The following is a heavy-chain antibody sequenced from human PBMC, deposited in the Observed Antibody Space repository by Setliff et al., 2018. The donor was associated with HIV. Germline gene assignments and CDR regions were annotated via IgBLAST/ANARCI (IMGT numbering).Heavy chain of an antibody. V-gene: IGHV3-7*01. D-gene: IGHD5-18*01. CDR2: IKQDGSEK. CDR3: LRGSIQVPGLDHMDV. CDR1: GFTFSSCW. J-gene: IGHJ6*03. Sequence: GGSLRLSCAASGFTFSSCWVTWVRQGPGKGLEWVANIKQDGSEKYYVDSVKGRFTISRESAKNSLYLQMSNLRPEDTGVYYCLRGSIQVPGLDHMDVCGKGTTVTVSS.